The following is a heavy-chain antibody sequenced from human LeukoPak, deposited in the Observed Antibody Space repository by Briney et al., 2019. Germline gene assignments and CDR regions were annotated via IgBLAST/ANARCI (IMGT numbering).Heavy chain of an antibody. Sequence: SVKVSCKASGGTFSSYAISWVRQAPGQGLEWMGRIIPILGIANYAQKFQGRVTITADKSTSTAYMELSSLRSEDTAVYYCARGGDGYDQYDAFDIWGQGTMVTVSS. CDR3: ARGGDGYDQYDAFDI. J-gene: IGHJ3*02. D-gene: IGHD5-24*01. CDR1: GGTFSSYA. V-gene: IGHV1-69*04. CDR2: IIPILGIA.